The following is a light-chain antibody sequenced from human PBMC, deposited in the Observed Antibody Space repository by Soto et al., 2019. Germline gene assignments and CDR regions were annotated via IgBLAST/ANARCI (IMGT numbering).Light chain of an antibody. V-gene: IGKV1D-13*01. CDR2: YAS. CDR3: QQFNDYPPT. CDR1: QGISSA. Sequence: AIPLTQSPSSLSASVGDRVTITCRASQGISSALAWYQQMPGKAPKLLTYYASSLGSGVPSRFSGSGSGTDFSLTISNVQPEDSATYHCQQFNDYPPTFGQGTKLEIK. J-gene: IGKJ2*01.